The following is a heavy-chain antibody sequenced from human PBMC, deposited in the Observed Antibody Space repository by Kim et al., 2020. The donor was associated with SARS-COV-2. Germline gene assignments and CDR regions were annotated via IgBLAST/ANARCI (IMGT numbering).Heavy chain of an antibody. CDR3: AKPLVSPRSGDHVYYFYG. CDR2: ISYDGSNK. D-gene: IGHD4-17*01. J-gene: IGHJ6*01. V-gene: IGHV3-30*18. CDR1: GFTFSSYG. Sequence: GGSLRLSCAASGFTFSSYGMHWVRQAPGKGLEWVAVISYDGSNKYYADSVKGRFTISRDNSKNTLYLQMNSLRAEDTAVYYCAKPLVSPRSGDHVYYFYG.